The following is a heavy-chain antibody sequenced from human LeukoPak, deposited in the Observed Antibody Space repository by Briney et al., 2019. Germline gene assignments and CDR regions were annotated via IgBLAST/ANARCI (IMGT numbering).Heavy chain of an antibody. D-gene: IGHD4-17*01. V-gene: IGHV3-30-3*01. Sequence: PGGSLRLSCAASGFTFSSYAMHWVRQAPGKGLEWVAVISYDGSNKYYADSVKGRFTISRDNSKNTLYLQMNSLRAEDTAVYYCAKAPRYYGDYHDAFDIWGQGTMVTVSS. J-gene: IGHJ3*02. CDR2: ISYDGSNK. CDR3: AKAPRYYGDYHDAFDI. CDR1: GFTFSSYA.